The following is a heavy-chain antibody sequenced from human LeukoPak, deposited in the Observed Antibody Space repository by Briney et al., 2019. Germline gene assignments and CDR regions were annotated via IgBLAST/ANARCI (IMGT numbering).Heavy chain of an antibody. J-gene: IGHJ6*03. CDR2: IRCDGSNK. Sequence: PGGSLRLFCAASGFTFSSCGFHWVRQAPGKGLEWVAFIRCDGSNKYYADSVKGRFTISRDNSKNTLYLQMDSLRAEDTAVYYCAKVPKLPSISMIRGVRVPYYMDVWGKGTTVTISS. CDR1: GFTFSSCG. CDR3: AKVPKLPSISMIRGVRVPYYMDV. D-gene: IGHD3-10*01. V-gene: IGHV3-30*02.